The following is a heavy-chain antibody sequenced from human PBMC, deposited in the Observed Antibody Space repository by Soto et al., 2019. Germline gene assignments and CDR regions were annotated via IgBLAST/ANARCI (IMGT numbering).Heavy chain of an antibody. CDR1: GYTFTSYG. V-gene: IGHV1-18*01. CDR3: ARDSPPVGS. J-gene: IGHJ4*02. CDR2: ISAYKGNT. Sequence: QVQLVQSGAEVKKPGASVKVSCKASGYTFTSYGISWVRQAPGQGLEWMGWISAYKGNTKYAQKLQGRVTMTTATGTSTTYMELWSLRAEDTGVYYGARDSPPVGSWGQGTLVTVSS.